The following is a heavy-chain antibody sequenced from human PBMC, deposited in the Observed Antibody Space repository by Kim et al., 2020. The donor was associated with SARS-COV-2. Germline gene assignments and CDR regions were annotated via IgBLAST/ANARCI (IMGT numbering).Heavy chain of an antibody. CDR1: GYSISSGYY. V-gene: IGHV4-38-2*02. J-gene: IGHJ4*01. CDR2: IYHSGST. CDR3: ARETRYSSGWYYYFDY. Sequence: SETLSLTCTVSGYSISSGYYWGWIRQPPGKGLEWIGSIYHSGSTYYNPSLKSRVTISVDTSKNQFSLKLSSVTAADTAVYYCARETRYSSGWYYYFDYWG. D-gene: IGHD6-19*01.